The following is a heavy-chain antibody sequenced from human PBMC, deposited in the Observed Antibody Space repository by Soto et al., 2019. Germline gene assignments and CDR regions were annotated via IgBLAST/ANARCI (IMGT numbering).Heavy chain of an antibody. CDR3: AKDGGMAIHPPADFDY. Sequence: EVQLLESGGGLVQPGGSLRLSCAASGFTFSSYAMSWVRQAPGKGLEWVSAISGSGGSTYYADSVKGRFTISRDNSKNTLYLQMNSLRAEDTAVYYCAKDGGMAIHPPADFDYWGQGTLVTVSS. CDR1: GFTFSSYA. V-gene: IGHV3-23*01. D-gene: IGHD2-2*02. CDR2: ISGSGGST. J-gene: IGHJ4*02.